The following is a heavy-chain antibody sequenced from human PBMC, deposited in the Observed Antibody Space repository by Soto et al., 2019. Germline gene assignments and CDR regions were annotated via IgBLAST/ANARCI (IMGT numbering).Heavy chain of an antibody. CDR2: ISGRAYGI. D-gene: IGHD3-10*01. CDR1: GFTLSSHP. CDR3: AKGRGFTYGSGSYPFDY. V-gene: IGHV3-64*04. Sequence: GEALRLSCSASGFTLSSHPMHWVRQAPGKGLEYVSAISGRAYGIYYADSVKGRFTISRENSKNTLFLQMNTLGADDTAVYYCAKGRGFTYGSGSYPFDYWGLGTLVTVST. J-gene: IGHJ4*02.